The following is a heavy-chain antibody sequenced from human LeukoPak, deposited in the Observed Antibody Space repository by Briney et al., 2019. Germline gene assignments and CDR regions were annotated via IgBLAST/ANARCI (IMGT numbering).Heavy chain of an antibody. V-gene: IGHV3-15*01. CDR3: TTDLYGSGSYYDSLYNWFDP. CDR1: GFTFRNAW. CDR2: INSKTDGGTT. Sequence: GWSLRLSCAASGFTFRNAWMSWVRQAPGKGLEWVGRINSKTDGGTTDYAAHVKGRFTISRDDSKNTLYLQMNSLKTEDTAVYYCTTDLYGSGSYYDSLYNWFDPWGQGTLVTVSS. D-gene: IGHD3-10*01. J-gene: IGHJ5*02.